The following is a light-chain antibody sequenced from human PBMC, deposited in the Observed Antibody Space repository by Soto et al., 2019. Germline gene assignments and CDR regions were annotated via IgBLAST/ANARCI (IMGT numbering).Light chain of an antibody. CDR2: GYR. V-gene: IGLV1-40*01. J-gene: IGLJ3*02. CDR3: QSYDSSLSGGV. Sequence: QSVLTQPPSVSGAPGQRVTISCTGSSSNIGAGYDVHWYQQLPGTAPKLLIYGYRNRPSGVPDRFSGSQSGTSASLAITGLQAEDEADYYCQSYDSSLSGGVFGGGTKLTVL. CDR1: SSNIGAGYD.